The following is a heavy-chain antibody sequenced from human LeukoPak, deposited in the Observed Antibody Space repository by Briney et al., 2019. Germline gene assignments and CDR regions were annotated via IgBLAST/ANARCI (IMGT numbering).Heavy chain of an antibody. CDR1: GGTFSSYA. CDR3: ARDGGAYAFDI. V-gene: IGHV1-69*13. Sequence: SVKVSCKASGGTFSSYAISWVRQAPGQGLEWMGALIPIFGTANYAQKFQGRITITADESTSTAYMELSSLRSEDTAVYYCARDGGAYAFDIWGQGTMVTVSS. CDR2: LIPIFGTA. D-gene: IGHD3-16*01. J-gene: IGHJ3*02.